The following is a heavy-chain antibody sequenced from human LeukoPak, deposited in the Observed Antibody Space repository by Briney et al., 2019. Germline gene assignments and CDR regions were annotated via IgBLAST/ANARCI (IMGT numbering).Heavy chain of an antibody. Sequence: VGSLRLSCAASGFTFSSYAMSWVRQAPGKGLERVSVMSGSGVTGTYYADSVKGRFTISRDNSKNTLFLEMNSLRAEDTALYYSAKGYYGGSATHFDSWGQGILVTVSS. J-gene: IGHJ4*02. CDR3: AKGYYGGSATHFDS. CDR2: MSGSGVTGT. CDR1: GFTFSSYA. V-gene: IGHV3-23*01. D-gene: IGHD4-23*01.